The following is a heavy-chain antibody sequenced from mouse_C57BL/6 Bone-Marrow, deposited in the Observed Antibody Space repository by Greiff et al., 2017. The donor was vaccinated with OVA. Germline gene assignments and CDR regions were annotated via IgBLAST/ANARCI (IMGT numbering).Heavy chain of an antibody. V-gene: IGHV5-17*01. D-gene: IGHD1-1*01. J-gene: IGHJ4*01. CDR2: ISSGSSTI. CDR3: ARGYYGSSYVGFHWYAMDY. Sequence: EVMLVESGGGLVKPGGSLKLSCAASGFTFSDYGMHWVRQAPEKGLEWVAYISSGSSTIYYADTVKGRFTISRDNAKNTLFMQMTSLRSEDTAMYYCARGYYGSSYVGFHWYAMDYGGQGTSGTVSS. CDR1: GFTFSDYG.